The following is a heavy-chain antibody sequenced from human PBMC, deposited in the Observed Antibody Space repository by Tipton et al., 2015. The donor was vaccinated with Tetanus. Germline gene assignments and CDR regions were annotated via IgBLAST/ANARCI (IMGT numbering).Heavy chain of an antibody. D-gene: IGHD1-26*01. CDR3: AREQAGGARGWNYLVD. V-gene: IGHV4-31*03. CDR1: GGSITSGGYY. CDR2: IYYSGST. Sequence: TLSLTCTVSGGSITSGGYYWSWIRQHPGKGLEWIGDIYYSGSTYYNPSLKSRVTISVDTSKNQFSLKLNSVTAADTAVYYCAREQAGGARGWNYLVDWGQGTLVTVSS. J-gene: IGHJ4*02.